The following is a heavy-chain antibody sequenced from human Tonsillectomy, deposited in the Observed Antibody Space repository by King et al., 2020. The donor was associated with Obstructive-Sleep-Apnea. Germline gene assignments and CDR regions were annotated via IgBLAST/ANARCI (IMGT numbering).Heavy chain of an antibody. D-gene: IGHD3-9*01. V-gene: IGHV4-59*08. Sequence: VQLQESGPGLVKPSETLSLTCTVSGGSISSYYWSWIRQPPGKGLKCIGYIYNSGSTNYNPSLKSRVTISVDTSKNQFSLKLTSVTAADTAVYYCARSPYYDILTGYYYRAFDIWGQGTMVTVSS. CDR1: GGSISSYY. CDR3: ARSPYYDILTGYYYRAFDI. J-gene: IGHJ3*02. CDR2: IYNSGST.